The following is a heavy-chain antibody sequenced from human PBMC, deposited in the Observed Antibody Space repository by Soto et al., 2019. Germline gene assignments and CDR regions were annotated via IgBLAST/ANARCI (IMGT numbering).Heavy chain of an antibody. J-gene: IGHJ4*02. D-gene: IGHD4-4*01. CDR3: ALAGYDSNYYAVTAVSAVHF. V-gene: IGHV3-11*01. Sequence: QVQLVVSGGGLVKPGGSLRISCAASGFTFSDYYISWIRQAPGKGLEWVSYISSSGSIIYYADSVKGRFTISRDNAKNELYLQMNSLRAEDTAVYYCALAGYDSNYYAVTAVSAVHFWGQGTLVTVSA. CDR1: GFTFSDYY. CDR2: ISSSGSII.